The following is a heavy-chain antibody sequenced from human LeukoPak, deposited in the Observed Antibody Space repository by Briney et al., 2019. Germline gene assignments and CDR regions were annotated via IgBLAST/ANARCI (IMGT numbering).Heavy chain of an antibody. CDR3: ARGRDIVVVVAATTFDY. CDR1: GYTFTSYG. CDR2: ISAYNGNT. D-gene: IGHD2-15*01. Sequence: ASVKVSCKASGYTFTSYGISWVRQAPGQGLEWMGWISAYNGNTNYAQKLQGRVTMTTDTSTGTAYMELRSLRSDDTAVYYCARGRDIVVVVAATTFDYWGQGTLVTVSS. V-gene: IGHV1-18*01. J-gene: IGHJ4*02.